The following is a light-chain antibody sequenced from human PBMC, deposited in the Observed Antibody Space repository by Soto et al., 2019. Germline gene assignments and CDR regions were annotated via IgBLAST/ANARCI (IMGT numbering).Light chain of an antibody. CDR3: LSFDSSLSVV. V-gene: IGLV1-40*01. J-gene: IGLJ2*01. Sequence: QSVLTQPPSVSGAPGQRVTISCTGSSSNIGAGYDVHWYQQLQGRAPKLLIYGNTNRPSGVPDRFSGSKSGPSASLAITGLQAEDEDDYYCLSFDSSLSVVFGGGTEVTVL. CDR2: GNT. CDR1: SSNIGAGYD.